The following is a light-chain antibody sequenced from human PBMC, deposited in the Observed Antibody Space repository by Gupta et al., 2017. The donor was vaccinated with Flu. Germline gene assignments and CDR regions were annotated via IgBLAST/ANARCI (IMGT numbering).Light chain of an antibody. Sequence: SSELTQDPAVFVALGQTVRVPCQGDSLRSYYASWYQQKPGQAPVLVIYGKNNRPSGIPDRFSGSSSGNTASLTITGAQAEDEADYYCNSRDSSGNHWVFGGGTKLTVL. CDR2: GKN. CDR3: NSRDSSGNHWV. CDR1: SLRSYY. V-gene: IGLV3-19*01. J-gene: IGLJ3*02.